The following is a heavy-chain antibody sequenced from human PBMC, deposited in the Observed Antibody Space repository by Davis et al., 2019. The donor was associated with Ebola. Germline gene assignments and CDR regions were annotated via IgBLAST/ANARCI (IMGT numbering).Heavy chain of an antibody. J-gene: IGHJ4*02. Sequence: GGSLRPSCAASGFTSSSYAMSWVRQATGRGLEWASVIYSGGSTYYADSVKGRFTISRHNSKNTLYLQMNSLRAEDTAVYYCADRDFSYWGQGTLVTVSS. CDR2: IYSGGST. CDR1: GFTSSSYA. D-gene: IGHD3-3*01. V-gene: IGHV3-66*02. CDR3: ADRDFSY.